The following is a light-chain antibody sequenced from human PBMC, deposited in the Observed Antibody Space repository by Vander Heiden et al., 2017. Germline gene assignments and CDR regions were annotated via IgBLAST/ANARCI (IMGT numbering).Light chain of an antibody. J-gene: IGLJ2*01. V-gene: IGLV2-14*01. CDR1: SDDIGSYNH. Sequence: QSALAQPASVSGSPGQSITISCSGTSDDIGSYNHVSWYQHHPGKAPKLIIYYVSSRPSGVSSRFSGSKSGNTASLTISGVQAEDEADFYCSSYTSTNTLVFGGGTALTV. CDR2: YVS. CDR3: SSYTSTNTLV.